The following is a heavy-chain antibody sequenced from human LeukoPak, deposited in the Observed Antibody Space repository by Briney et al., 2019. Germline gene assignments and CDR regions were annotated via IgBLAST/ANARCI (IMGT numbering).Heavy chain of an antibody. CDR3: ARLALYCSSTSCYRSDFDY. CDR1: GYSISSGYY. J-gene: IGHJ4*02. D-gene: IGHD2-2*01. CDR2: IYHSGST. Sequence: PSETLSLTCAVSGYSISSGYYWGWIRQPPGKGLEWIGSIYHSGSTYYNPSLKSRVTISVDTSKNQFSLKLSSVTAADTAVYYCARLALYCSSTSCYRSDFDYWGQGTLDTVSS. V-gene: IGHV4-38-2*01.